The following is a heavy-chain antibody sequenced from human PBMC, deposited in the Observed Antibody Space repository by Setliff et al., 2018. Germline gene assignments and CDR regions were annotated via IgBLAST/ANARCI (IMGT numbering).Heavy chain of an antibody. CDR1: GYTLTNYY. CDR2: INPSGGLT. D-gene: IGHD2-2*01. J-gene: IGHJ6*03. CDR3: ARDGPAATPYYYYYMDV. Sequence: SGYTLTNYYMHWVRQAPGQGLEWMGIINPSGGLTRYAQKLQGRVTMTTDTSTSTAYMELRSLRSDDTAVYYCARDGPAATPYYYYYMDVWGKGTTVTVSS. V-gene: IGHV1-46*01.